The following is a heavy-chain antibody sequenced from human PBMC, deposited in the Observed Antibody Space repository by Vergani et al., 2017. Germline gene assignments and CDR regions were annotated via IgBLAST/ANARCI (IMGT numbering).Heavy chain of an antibody. Sequence: QVQLLQSGAEVKKPGASVKVSCKASGYTFTGYYMHWVRQAPGQGLEWMGWINPNSGGTNYAQKFQGWVTMTRDTSISTAYMELSRLRSDDTAVYYCARAAAGTVYWFDPWGQGTLVTVSS. J-gene: IGHJ5*02. V-gene: IGHV1-2*04. CDR2: INPNSGGT. CDR1: GYTFTGYY. CDR3: ARAAAGTVYWFDP. D-gene: IGHD6-13*01.